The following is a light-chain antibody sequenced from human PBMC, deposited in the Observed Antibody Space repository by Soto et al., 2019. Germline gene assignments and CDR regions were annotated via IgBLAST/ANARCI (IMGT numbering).Light chain of an antibody. CDR2: SNN. J-gene: IGLJ3*02. CDR1: TSNIGSNS. V-gene: IGLV1-44*01. CDR3: AVWDDSLNGLWV. Sequence: QSVLTQPPSASGTPGQKVTIVCSGRTSNIGSNSVNWYQQLPGTAPKLLISSNNQRPSGVPDRFSGSKSGTSASLAISGLQSDDEADYYFAVWDDSLNGLWVFGGGTKLTV.